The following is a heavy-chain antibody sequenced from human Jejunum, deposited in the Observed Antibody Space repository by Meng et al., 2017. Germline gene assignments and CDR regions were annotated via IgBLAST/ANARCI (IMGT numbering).Heavy chain of an antibody. CDR2: ISSSGSTI. CDR1: GFTFSSYE. J-gene: IGHJ4*02. CDR3: ARDRGGSYY. V-gene: IGHV3-48*03. Sequence: GESLKISCVGSGFTFSSYELTWVRQAPGQGLEWISYISSSGSTIYYADSVKGRFTMSRDNAKKSVYLQMTNLRPEDTALYYCARDRGGSYYWGQGTLVTVSS.